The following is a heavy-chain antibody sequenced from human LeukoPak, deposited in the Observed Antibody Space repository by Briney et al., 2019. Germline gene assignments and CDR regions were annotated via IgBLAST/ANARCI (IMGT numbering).Heavy chain of an antibody. CDR1: AFTFNRYW. V-gene: IGHV3-7*01. CDR3: ARAITVVDSY. CDR2: IDGDGTEN. J-gene: IGHJ4*02. Sequence: GGSLRLSCAASAFTFNRYWMNWVRQAPGKGLEWVAGIDGDGTENYYVEALMGRFTISRDNAKKSVYLQMNSLRADDTAVYYCARAITVVDSYWGQGTLVSVSS. D-gene: IGHD2-2*01.